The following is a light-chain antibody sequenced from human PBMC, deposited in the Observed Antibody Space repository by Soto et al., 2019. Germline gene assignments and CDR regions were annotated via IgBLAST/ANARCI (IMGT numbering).Light chain of an antibody. CDR3: QQYNNWPRT. Sequence: EIVMTQSPATLSVSPGERATFSCRASQSVSSNLAWYQQRPGQAPRLLIYAASTRATGIPARFSGSGSGTEFTLIIDSLQSEDFAVYYCQQYNNWPRTSGQGTKVDI. CDR2: AAS. J-gene: IGKJ1*01. V-gene: IGKV3-15*01. CDR1: QSVSSN.